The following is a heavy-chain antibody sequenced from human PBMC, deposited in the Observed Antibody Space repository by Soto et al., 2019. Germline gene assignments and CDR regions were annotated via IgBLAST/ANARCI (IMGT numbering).Heavy chain of an antibody. J-gene: IGHJ4*02. V-gene: IGHV3-49*03. CDR2: IRSKAYGGTA. D-gene: IGHD5-12*01. Sequence: EVQLVESGGGLVQPGRSLRLSCRASGFNFADDAMSWFRQAPGKGLEWVGFIRSKAYGGTAEYAASVKGRFTISRDYSEGITYLQMNSLKTEDTAVYYCARLKEFSGYADLDYWGQGTLVTVSS. CDR1: GFNFADDA. CDR3: ARLKEFSGYADLDY.